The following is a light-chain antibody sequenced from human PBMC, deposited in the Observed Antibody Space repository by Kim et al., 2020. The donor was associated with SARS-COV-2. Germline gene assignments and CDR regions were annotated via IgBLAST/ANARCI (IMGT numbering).Light chain of an antibody. CDR3: MQDTQRLT. CDR2: KVS. Sequence: DIVMTQSQLSLPVTLGQPASISFRSSQSLVHTDGNIYLSWFHQRPGQSPRRLIYKVSTRDSGVPDRFSGSGSGTDFTLQISRVEADDVGVYYCMQDTQRLTFGGGTKLEI. J-gene: IGKJ4*01. CDR1: QSLVHTDGNIY. V-gene: IGKV2-30*02.